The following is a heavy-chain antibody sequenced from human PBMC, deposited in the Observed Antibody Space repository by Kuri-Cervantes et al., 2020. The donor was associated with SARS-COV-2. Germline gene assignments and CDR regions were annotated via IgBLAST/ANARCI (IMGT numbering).Heavy chain of an antibody. V-gene: IGHV3-23*01. J-gene: IGHJ4*02. D-gene: IGHD2-15*01. CDR2: ISGSGGST. CDR3: ARVCSGGSCYRY. CDR1: GFTFSSYA. Sequence: GESLKISCAASGFTFSSYARSWVRQAPGKGLEWVSAISGSGGSTYHADSVKDRFTISRDNAKNTLYLQMNSLIAEDTAVYYCARVCSGGSCYRYWGQGTLVTVSS.